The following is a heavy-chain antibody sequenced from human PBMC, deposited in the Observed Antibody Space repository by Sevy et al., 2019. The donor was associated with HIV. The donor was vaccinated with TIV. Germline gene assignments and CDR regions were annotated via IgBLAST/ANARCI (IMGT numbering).Heavy chain of an antibody. CDR1: GFTFSSYW. V-gene: IGHV3-74*01. CDR3: ERVDSSDYSYYYYYGMDV. CDR2: INSDGSST. Sequence: GGSLRLSCAASGFTFSSYWMHWVRQAPGKGLVWVSRINSDGSSTSYADSVKGRFTISRDNAKNTLYLQMNSLTAEDTAVYYCERVDSSDYSYYYYYGMDVWGQGTTVTVSS. J-gene: IGHJ6*02. D-gene: IGHD3-22*01.